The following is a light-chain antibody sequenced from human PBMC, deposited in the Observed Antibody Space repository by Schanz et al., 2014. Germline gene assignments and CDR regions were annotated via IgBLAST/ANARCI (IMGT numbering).Light chain of an antibody. V-gene: IGLV2-14*01. CDR1: SSDVGGYNY. CDR2: DVS. CDR3: SSYADSSTL. Sequence: QSALTQPASVSGSPGQSVTISCTATSSDVGGYNYVSWYQQHPGKAPKLMIYDVSSRPSGVSNRFSGSKSGNTASLTISGLQAEDEADYYCSSYADSSTLFGPGTKLTVL. J-gene: IGLJ1*01.